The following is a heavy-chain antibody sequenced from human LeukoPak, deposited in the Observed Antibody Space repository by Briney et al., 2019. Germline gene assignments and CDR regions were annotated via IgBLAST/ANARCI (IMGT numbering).Heavy chain of an antibody. CDR2: INHSGST. J-gene: IGHJ6*02. CDR1: GGSFSGCY. D-gene: IGHD3-3*01. V-gene: IGHV4-34*01. CDR3: ARGLRNVQLGVVYYYYYGMDV. Sequence: SETLSLTCAVYGGSFSGCYWSWIRQPPGKGLEWIGEINHSGSTNYNPSLKSRVTISVDTSKNQFSLKLSSVTAADTAVYYCARGLRNVQLGVVYYYYYGMDVWGQGTTVTVSS.